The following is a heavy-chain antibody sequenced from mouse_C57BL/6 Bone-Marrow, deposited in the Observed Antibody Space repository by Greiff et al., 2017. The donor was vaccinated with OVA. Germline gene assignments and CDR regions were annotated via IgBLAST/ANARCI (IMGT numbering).Heavy chain of an antibody. CDR1: GYTFTSYW. D-gene: IGHD2-4*01. Sequence: QVQLQQSGAELVKPGASVKMSCKASGYTFTSYWITWVKQRPGQGLEWIGDIYPGSGSTNYNEKFKSKATLTVDTSSSTAYMQLSSLTSEDSAVYYCARYDYDALRYSFDYWGQGTTLTVSS. CDR3: ARYDYDALRYSFDY. J-gene: IGHJ2*01. V-gene: IGHV1-55*01. CDR2: IYPGSGST.